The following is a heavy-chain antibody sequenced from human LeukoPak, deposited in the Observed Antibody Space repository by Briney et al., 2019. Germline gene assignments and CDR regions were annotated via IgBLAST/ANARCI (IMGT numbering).Heavy chain of an antibody. CDR2: INPNSGGT. D-gene: IGHD1-1*01. J-gene: IGHJ6*04. V-gene: IGHV1-2*04. Sequence: GASVKVSCKASGYTFTCYYMHWVRQAPGQGLEWMGWINPNSGGTNYAQKFQGWVTMTRDTSISTAYMELSRQRSDDTAVYYCARDRSTTGTGWGMDVWGKGTTVTVSS. CDR1: GYTFTCYY. CDR3: ARDRSTTGTGWGMDV.